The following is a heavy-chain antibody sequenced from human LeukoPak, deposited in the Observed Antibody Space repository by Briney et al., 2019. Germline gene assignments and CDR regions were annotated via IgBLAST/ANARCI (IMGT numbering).Heavy chain of an antibody. CDR3: ASIPLTMAFDY. CDR1: GFTFSSYA. D-gene: IGHD3-10*01. J-gene: IGHJ4*02. V-gene: IGHV3-30-3*01. CDR2: ISYDGSNK. Sequence: PGRSLRLSCAASGFTFSSYAMHWVRQAPGKGLEWVAVISYDGSNKYYADSVKGRFTISRDNSKNTLYLQMNSLRAEDTTVYYCASIPLTMAFDYWGQGTLVTVSS.